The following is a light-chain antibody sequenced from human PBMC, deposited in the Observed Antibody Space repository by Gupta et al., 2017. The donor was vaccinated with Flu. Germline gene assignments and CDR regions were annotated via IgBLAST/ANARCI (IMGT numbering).Light chain of an antibody. Sequence: QSVLTQPPSASGTPGQRVTISCSGSSSNIGSNYVYWYQQLPGTAPKLLIYRNNQRPSGVPDRFSGSKSGTSASLAIIGLRSEDEADYYCAAWDDSLSGHWVFGGGTKLTVL. CDR3: AAWDDSLSGHWV. CDR1: SSNIGSNY. V-gene: IGLV1-47*01. J-gene: IGLJ3*02. CDR2: RNN.